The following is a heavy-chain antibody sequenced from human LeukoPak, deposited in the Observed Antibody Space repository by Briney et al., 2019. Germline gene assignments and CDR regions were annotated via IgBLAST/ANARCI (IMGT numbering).Heavy chain of an antibody. J-gene: IGHJ3*02. V-gene: IGHV4-34*01. D-gene: IGHD3-22*01. Sequence: SETLSLTCAVYVGSFSGYYWSWIRQPPGKGLEWIGEINHSGSTNYNPSLKSRVTISVDTSKNQFSLKLSSVTAADTAVYYCAKKETGYDSSGYSYDYAFDIWGQGTMVTVSS. CDR1: VGSFSGYY. CDR2: INHSGST. CDR3: AKKETGYDSSGYSYDYAFDI.